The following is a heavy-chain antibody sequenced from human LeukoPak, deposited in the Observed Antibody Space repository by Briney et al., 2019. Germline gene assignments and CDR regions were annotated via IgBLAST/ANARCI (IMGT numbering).Heavy chain of an antibody. D-gene: IGHD3-3*01. CDR1: GFTFSSYA. CDR3: ARSARLMKGVVEVTALDD. J-gene: IGHJ4*02. CDR2: LSSSGSAF. Sequence: GGSLRLSCAASGFTFSSYAMNWVRQAPGKGLEWIAYLSSSGSAFSYADSVKGRFTIARDNAKNSVYLEMNSLRADDTAVYYCARSARLMKGVVEVTALDDWGQGTLVTVSS. V-gene: IGHV3-48*03.